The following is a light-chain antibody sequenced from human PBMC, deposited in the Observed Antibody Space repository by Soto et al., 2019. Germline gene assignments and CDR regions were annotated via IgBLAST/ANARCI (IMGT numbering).Light chain of an antibody. Sequence: DIQLTQSPSFLSASVGDRVTITCRASQGISSYLVWYQQKPGKAPKLLIYAASTLQSGVPSRFSGSGSGTEFTLTISSLQTEDFATYYCQQLHSYPLTFGGGTKVELK. CDR3: QQLHSYPLT. J-gene: IGKJ4*01. V-gene: IGKV1-9*01. CDR1: QGISSY. CDR2: AAS.